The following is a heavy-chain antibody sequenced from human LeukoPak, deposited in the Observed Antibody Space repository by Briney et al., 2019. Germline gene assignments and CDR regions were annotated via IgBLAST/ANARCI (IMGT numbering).Heavy chain of an antibody. Sequence: SETLSLTCIVSGGSITTYYWSWIRQPPGKGLEWLGYISYSGSTNYNPSLKSPVTISVDTSKNQLSLKLSSVTAADTAVYYCARGGIAARPSFFDYWGQGTLVTVSS. J-gene: IGHJ4*02. CDR1: GGSITTYY. V-gene: IGHV4-59*12. CDR3: ARGGIAARPSFFDY. CDR2: ISYSGST. D-gene: IGHD6-6*01.